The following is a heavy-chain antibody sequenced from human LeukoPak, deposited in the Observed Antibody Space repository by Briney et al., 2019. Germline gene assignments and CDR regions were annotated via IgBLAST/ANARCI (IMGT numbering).Heavy chain of an antibody. CDR2: ITWNSGSI. Sequence: GGSLRLSCAASGFTFDNYAMYWVRQAPGKGLEWVSGITWNSGSIDYADSVKGRFTISRDNANNSLYLQMNSLRPEDMALYYCVKSGSYSSPYYFDYWGQGTLVTVSS. CDR3: VKSGSYSSPYYFDY. J-gene: IGHJ4*02. V-gene: IGHV3-9*03. CDR1: GFTFDNYA. D-gene: IGHD3-10*01.